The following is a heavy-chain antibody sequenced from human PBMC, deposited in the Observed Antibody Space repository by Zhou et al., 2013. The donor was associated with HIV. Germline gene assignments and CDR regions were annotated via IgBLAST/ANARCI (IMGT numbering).Heavy chain of an antibody. J-gene: IGHJ6*03. CDR3: AIHITGTLPYYYMDV. CDR2: IIPIFGTR. V-gene: IGHV1-69*12. D-gene: IGHD1-20*01. CDR1: GGTFSSYA. Sequence: QVQLVQSGAEVKKPGSSVKVSCKASGGTFSSYAISWVRQAPGQGLEWMGGIIPIFGTRDYAQKFQGRVTITADGSTSTAYMELSSLRSEDTAVYYCAIHITGTLPYYYMDVVGQRDQRSPSP.